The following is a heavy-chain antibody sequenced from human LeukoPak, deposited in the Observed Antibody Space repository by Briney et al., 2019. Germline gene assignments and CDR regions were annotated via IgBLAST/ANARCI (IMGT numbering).Heavy chain of an antibody. Sequence: SETLSLTCADSGTSFSSYYWSWIRQPPGKGLEWIGEVNHSGYTNDNPSLKSRVTISVDTSRNQFSLRLRSVTAADTAVYFCARMTTGHDFWGQGTLVTVSS. J-gene: IGHJ4*02. CDR1: GTSFSSYY. D-gene: IGHD4-17*01. CDR3: ARMTTGHDF. V-gene: IGHV4-34*01. CDR2: VNHSGYT.